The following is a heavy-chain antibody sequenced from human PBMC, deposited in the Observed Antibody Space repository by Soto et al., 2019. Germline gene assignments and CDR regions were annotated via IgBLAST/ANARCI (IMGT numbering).Heavy chain of an antibody. Sequence: ASVKVSCKASGDTFTGYYMHCVRRAPGQGLEWMGWINPNSGGTNYAQKFQGRVTMTRDTSISTAYMELSRLRSDDTAVYYCARDPYSGYGGFDYWGQGTLVTVSS. CDR3: ARDPYSGYGGFDY. CDR2: INPNSGGT. J-gene: IGHJ4*02. CDR1: GDTFTGYY. V-gene: IGHV1-2*02. D-gene: IGHD5-12*01.